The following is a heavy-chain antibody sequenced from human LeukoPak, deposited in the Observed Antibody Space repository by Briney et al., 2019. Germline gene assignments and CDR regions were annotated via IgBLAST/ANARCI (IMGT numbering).Heavy chain of an antibody. V-gene: IGHV4-34*01. CDR2: INHGGDT. CDR3: ASNKYPVQAFDI. Sequence: PSETLSLTCAVSGGSFSDYYWSWIRQSPGKGLEWIGEINHGGDTNYNSFLQSRVSLSVDTSRNQFSLILSSVTAADTAIYYCASNKYPVQAFDIWGQGTMVTVSS. D-gene: IGHD1/OR15-1a*01. CDR1: GGSFSDYY. J-gene: IGHJ3*02.